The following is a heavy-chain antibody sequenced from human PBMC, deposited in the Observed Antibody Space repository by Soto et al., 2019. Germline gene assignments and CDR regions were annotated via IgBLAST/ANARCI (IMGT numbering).Heavy chain of an antibody. D-gene: IGHD3-22*01. J-gene: IGHJ4*02. CDR2: IRGSGGTT. Sequence: EVPLLESGGGLVQPGGSLRLSCAASGFTFSSYAMSWVRQAPGKGLEWVSAIRGSGGTTYYADSVKGRFTISRDNSKNTLYLQMNSLRAEDTDVYYCAKFSRSSYYESSGYHWGQGTLVTVSS. V-gene: IGHV3-23*01. CDR1: GFTFSSYA. CDR3: AKFSRSSYYESSGYH.